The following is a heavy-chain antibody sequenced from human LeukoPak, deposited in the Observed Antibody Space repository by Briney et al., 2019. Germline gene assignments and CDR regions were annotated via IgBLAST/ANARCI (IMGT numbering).Heavy chain of an antibody. CDR1: GGSISSGDYY. Sequence: SETLSLTCTVSGGSISSGDYYWSWIRQPPGKGLEWIGYIYYSGSTYYNPSLKSRVTISVDTSKNQFSLKLSSVTAADTAVYYCARVVIGVGARLDYFGYWGQGTLVTVSS. CDR3: ARVVIGVGARLDYFGY. CDR2: IYYSGST. J-gene: IGHJ4*02. V-gene: IGHV4-30-4*01. D-gene: IGHD1-26*01.